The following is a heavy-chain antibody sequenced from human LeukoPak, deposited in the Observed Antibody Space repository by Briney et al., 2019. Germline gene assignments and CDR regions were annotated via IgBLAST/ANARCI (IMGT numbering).Heavy chain of an antibody. J-gene: IGHJ4*02. D-gene: IGHD3-22*01. CDR3: AGVSYYDSSGYYHYFDY. CDR2: INHSGST. V-gene: IGHV4-34*01. Sequence: SETLSLTCAVYGGSFSGYYWSWIRQPPGKGPEWIGEINHSGSTNYNPSLKSRVTISVDTSKNQFSLKLSSVTAADTAVYYCAGVSYYDSSGYYHYFDYWGQGTLVTVSS. CDR1: GGSFSGYY.